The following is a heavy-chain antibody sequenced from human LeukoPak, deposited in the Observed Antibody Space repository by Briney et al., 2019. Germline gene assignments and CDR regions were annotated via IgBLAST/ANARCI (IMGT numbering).Heavy chain of an antibody. D-gene: IGHD3-10*01. V-gene: IGHV1-69*04. CDR2: IIPILNIA. Sequence: GASVKVSCKASGGTXSSYAINWVRQAPGQGLEWMGKIIPILNIAHYAQKFQGRVTMTRDTSTSTVYMELCSLRSEDTAVYYCARGNPGVIDYWGQGTLVTVSS. CDR3: ARGNPGVIDY. J-gene: IGHJ4*02. CDR1: GGTXSSYA.